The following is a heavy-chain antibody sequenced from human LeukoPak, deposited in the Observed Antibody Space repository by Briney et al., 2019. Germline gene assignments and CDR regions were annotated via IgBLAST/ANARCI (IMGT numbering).Heavy chain of an antibody. CDR3: ARDGQWLVTGFDY. J-gene: IGHJ4*02. V-gene: IGHV1-3*01. CDR2: INAGNGNT. Sequence: ASVKVSCKASGYTFTSYAMHWVRQAPGQRLEWMGWINAGNGNTKYSQKFQGRVTITRDTSASTAYMELSSLRSEDTAVYYCARDGQWLVTGFDYWGQGTLVTVSP. CDR1: GYTFTSYA. D-gene: IGHD6-19*01.